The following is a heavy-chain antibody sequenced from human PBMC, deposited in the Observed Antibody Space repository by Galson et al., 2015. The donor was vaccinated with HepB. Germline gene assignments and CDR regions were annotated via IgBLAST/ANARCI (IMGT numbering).Heavy chain of an antibody. D-gene: IGHD6-13*01. CDR3: ARQRYSSTWYWFDP. V-gene: IGHV4-39*01. CDR2: MYYSGST. CDR1: GGSISSSSYY. J-gene: IGHJ5*02. Sequence: LSLTCTVSGGSISSSSYYWGWIRQPTGKGLEWIGSMYYSGSTYYNPSLKSRVTISVDTSKNQFSLRLNSVTAADTAVYYCARQRYSSTWYWFDPWGQGTLVTVSS.